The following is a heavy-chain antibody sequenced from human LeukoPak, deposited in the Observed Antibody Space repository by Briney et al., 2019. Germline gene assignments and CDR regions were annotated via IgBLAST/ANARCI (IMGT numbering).Heavy chain of an antibody. CDR2: IRSKANSYAT. J-gene: IGHJ4*02. D-gene: IGHD2/OR15-2a*01. CDR3: VTDTGNYFPR. Sequence: QPGGSLRLSCAASGFTFSGSAMHWVRQASGKGLEWVGRIRSKANSYATAYAASVKGRFTISRDDSKNTAYLQMNSLKTEDTAVYFCVTDTGNYFPRWGQGTLVTVSS. CDR1: GFTFSGSA. V-gene: IGHV3-73*01.